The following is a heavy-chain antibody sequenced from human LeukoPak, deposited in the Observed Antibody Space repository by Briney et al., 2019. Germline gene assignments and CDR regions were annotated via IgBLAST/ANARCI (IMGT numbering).Heavy chain of an antibody. CDR2: ISSNGGST. Sequence: GGSLRLSCAASGFTFSSYAMHWVRQAPGKGLEYVSAISSNGGSTYYANSVKGRFTISRDNSKNTLYLQMGSLRAEDKAVYYRASPGAYYWGQGTLVTVSS. J-gene: IGHJ4*02. CDR1: GFTFSSYA. CDR3: ASPGAYY. V-gene: IGHV3-64*01.